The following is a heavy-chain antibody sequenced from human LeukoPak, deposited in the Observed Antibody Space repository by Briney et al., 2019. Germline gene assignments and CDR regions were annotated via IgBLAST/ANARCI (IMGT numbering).Heavy chain of an antibody. CDR2: IDPSDSYT. CDR1: GSIFTSNW. CDR3: ARQPEGTWFDP. Sequence: GASLKISCKGSGSIFTSNWISWVRQLPGKGLEWMGRIDPSDSYTNYSPSFQGHVTISADKSISTAYLQWSSLKASDTAMYYCARQPEGTWFDPWGQGTLVTVSS. J-gene: IGHJ5*02. V-gene: IGHV5-10-1*01. D-gene: IGHD1-1*01.